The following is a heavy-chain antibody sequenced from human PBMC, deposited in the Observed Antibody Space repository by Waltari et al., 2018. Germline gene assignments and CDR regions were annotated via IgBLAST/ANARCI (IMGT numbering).Heavy chain of an antibody. D-gene: IGHD3-22*01. CDR3: ARDSYYYDSSGYYHANFDY. J-gene: IGHJ4*02. CDR1: GFTFSSYG. V-gene: IGHV3-33*01. CDR2: IWDDGSNK. Sequence: QVQLVESGGGVVQPGRSLRLSCAASGFTFSSYGMHWVRQAPGKGLEWGAVIWDDGSNKYYADSVKGRFTISRDNSKNTLYLQMNSLRAEDTAVYYCARDSYYYDSSGYYHANFDYWGQGTLVTVSS.